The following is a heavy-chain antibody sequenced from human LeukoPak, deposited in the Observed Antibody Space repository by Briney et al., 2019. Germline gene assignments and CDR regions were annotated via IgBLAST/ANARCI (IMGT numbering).Heavy chain of an antibody. D-gene: IGHD5-18*01. Sequence: PSETLSPTCTVSGGSISSYYWSWIRQPPGKGLEWIGYIYYSGSTNYNPSLKSRVTISVDTSKNQFSLKLSPVTAADTAVYYCARGQYSYDDWGQGTLVTVSS. J-gene: IGHJ4*02. V-gene: IGHV4-59*08. CDR2: IYYSGST. CDR1: GGSISSYY. CDR3: ARGQYSYDD.